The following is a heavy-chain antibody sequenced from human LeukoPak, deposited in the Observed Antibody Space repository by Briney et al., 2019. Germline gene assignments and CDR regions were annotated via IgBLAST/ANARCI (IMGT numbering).Heavy chain of an antibody. J-gene: IGHJ4*02. CDR1: GFTFSSYW. D-gene: IGHD5-18*01. CDR3: ARKAGGYSYGPLDY. CDR2: INSDGSST. V-gene: IGHV3-74*01. Sequence: PGGSLRLSRAASGFTFSSYWMHWVRQAPGKGLVWVSRINSDGSSTSYADSVKGRFTISRDNAKNTLYLQMNSLRAEDTAVYYCARKAGGYSYGPLDYWGQGTLVTVSS.